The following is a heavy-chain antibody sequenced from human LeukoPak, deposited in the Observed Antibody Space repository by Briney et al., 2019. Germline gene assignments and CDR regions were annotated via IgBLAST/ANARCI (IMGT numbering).Heavy chain of an antibody. CDR1: GYLFTSYW. CDR3: ARVGIAVAGIDY. J-gene: IGHJ4*02. Sequence: GESLKISWKGSGYLFTSYWISGVRQMPGKGLEWMGRIDPSDSYTNYSPSFQGHVTISADKSISTAYLQWSSLKASDTAMYYCARVGIAVAGIDYWGQGTLVTVSS. D-gene: IGHD6-19*01. V-gene: IGHV5-10-1*01. CDR2: IDPSDSYT.